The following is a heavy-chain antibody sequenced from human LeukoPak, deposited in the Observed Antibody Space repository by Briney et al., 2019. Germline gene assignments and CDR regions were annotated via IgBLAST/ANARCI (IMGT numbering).Heavy chain of an antibody. J-gene: IGHJ6*03. CDR3: ARDRHYYGSGSYYRHYYYYYMDV. Sequence: ASVKVSCKASGYTFTSYGISWVRQAPGQGLEWMGWISAYNGNTNYAQKLQGRVTMTTHTSTSTAYMELSSLRSEDTAVYYCARDRHYYGSGSYYRHYYYYYMDVWGKGTTVTVSS. CDR2: ISAYNGNT. CDR1: GYTFTSYG. V-gene: IGHV1-18*01. D-gene: IGHD3-10*01.